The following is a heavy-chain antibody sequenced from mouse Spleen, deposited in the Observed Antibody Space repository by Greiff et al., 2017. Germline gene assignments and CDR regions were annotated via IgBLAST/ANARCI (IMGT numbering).Heavy chain of an antibody. J-gene: IGHJ3*01. D-gene: IGHD2-1*01. Sequence: QVQLQQPGAELVKPGASVKLSCKASGYTFTSYWMQWVKQRPGQGLEWIGEIDPSDSSTNYNQKFKGKATLTVDTSSSTAYMQLSSLTSEDSAGYYCARWGYGNYGFAYWGQGTLVTVSA. CDR3: ARWGYGNYGFAY. CDR1: GYTFTSYW. CDR2: IDPSDSST. V-gene: IGHV1-50*01.